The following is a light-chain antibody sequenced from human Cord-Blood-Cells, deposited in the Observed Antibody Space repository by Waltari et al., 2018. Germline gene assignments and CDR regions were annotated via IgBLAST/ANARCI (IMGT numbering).Light chain of an antibody. CDR3: QQYGSSPRIT. Sequence: EIVLTQSPGTLSLSPGERATLSCRASQSVSSSYLAWYQQKPGQAPMLLIYGASSRATGIPDRFSGSGSETDFTLTISRLEPEDFAVYYCQQYGSSPRITFGPGTKVDIK. CDR1: QSVSSSY. J-gene: IGKJ3*01. V-gene: IGKV3-20*01. CDR2: GAS.